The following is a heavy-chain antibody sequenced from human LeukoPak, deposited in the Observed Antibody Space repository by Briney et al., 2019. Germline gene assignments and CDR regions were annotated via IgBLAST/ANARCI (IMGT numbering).Heavy chain of an antibody. CDR2: MYYSGST. CDR3: ARAIRQWLVGATIRGDNPPYYFDY. J-gene: IGHJ4*02. V-gene: IGHV4-39*07. D-gene: IGHD6-19*01. Sequence: SETLSLTCTVSGGSISSSSYYWGWIRQPPGKGLEWIGSMYYSGSTYYNSSLKSRVTISVDTSKKQYSLKVNSVTAADTAMYYCARAIRQWLVGATIRGDNPPYYFDYWGQGTLVTVSS. CDR1: GGSISSSSYY.